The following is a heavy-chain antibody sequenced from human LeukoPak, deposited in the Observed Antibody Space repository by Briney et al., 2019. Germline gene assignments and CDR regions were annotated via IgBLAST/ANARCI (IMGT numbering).Heavy chain of an antibody. V-gene: IGHV4-4*07. J-gene: IGHJ4*02. CDR3: ARDTYYYDSSGYWADY. Sequence: PSETLSLTCTVSGGSISSYYWSWIRQPAGKGLEWIGRIYTSGSTNYNPSLKSRVTMSVDTSNNQFSLKLSSVTAADTAVYYCARDTYYYDSSGYWADYWGQGTLVTVSS. CDR2: IYTSGST. D-gene: IGHD3-22*01. CDR1: GGSISSYY.